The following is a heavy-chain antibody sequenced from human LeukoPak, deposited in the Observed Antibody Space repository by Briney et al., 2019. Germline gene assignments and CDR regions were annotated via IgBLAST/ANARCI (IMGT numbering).Heavy chain of an antibody. CDR3: ARLRGAMTSVTSDFDY. J-gene: IGHJ4*02. CDR2: GFYSGSA. CDR1: GGSISGSSYY. Sequence: PSETLSLTCIVSGGSISGSSYYWAWIRQPPGEGLEWIGSGFYSGSAYYNPSLKSRVTISVDTSKNQFSMNLSSVTAADTAVYYCARLRGAMTSVTSDFDYWGQGTLVTVSS. V-gene: IGHV4-39*01. D-gene: IGHD4-17*01.